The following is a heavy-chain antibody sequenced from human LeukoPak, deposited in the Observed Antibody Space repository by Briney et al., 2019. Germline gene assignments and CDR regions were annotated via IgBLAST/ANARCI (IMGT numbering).Heavy chain of an antibody. CDR3: AKDRSSWYLNWFDP. J-gene: IGHJ5*02. V-gene: IGHV3-23*01. CDR1: GSTFSSYA. D-gene: IGHD6-13*01. CDR2: ISGSGGST. Sequence: PGGSLRLSCAASGSTFSSYAMSWVRQAPGKGLEWVSAISGSGGSTYYADSVKGRFTISRDNSKNTLYLQMNSLRAEDTAVYYCAKDRSSWYLNWFDPWGQGTLVTVSS.